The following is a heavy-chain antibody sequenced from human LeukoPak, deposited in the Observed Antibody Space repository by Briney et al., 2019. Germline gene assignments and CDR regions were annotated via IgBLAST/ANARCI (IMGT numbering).Heavy chain of an antibody. J-gene: IGHJ4*02. CDR3: ARHGGLRPFDY. V-gene: IGHV3-53*01. Sequence: GGSLRLSCAASGFTVSSNYMSWVRQAPGKGLGWISVIYSGGSTYYADSVKGRFTISRDNSKNTLYLQMNSLRADDTAVYYCARHGGLRPFDYWGQGTLVTVSS. CDR2: IYSGGST. CDR1: GFTVSSNY. D-gene: IGHD5-12*01.